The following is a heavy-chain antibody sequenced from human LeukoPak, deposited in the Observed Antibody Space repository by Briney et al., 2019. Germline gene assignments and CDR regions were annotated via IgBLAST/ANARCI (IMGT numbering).Heavy chain of an antibody. D-gene: IGHD6-19*01. CDR2: IYISGST. V-gene: IGHV4-61*02. J-gene: IGHJ6*03. CDR1: GNSISSGDNY. CDR3: ARVWDSSGWLGGGIMDV. Sequence: SETLSLTCTVSGNSISSGDNYWSWIRQPAGKGVEWIGRIYISGSTNYNPSLKSRVTISVDTSKNQFSLKLSSVTAADTAVYYCARVWDSSGWLGGGIMDVWGKGTTVTISS.